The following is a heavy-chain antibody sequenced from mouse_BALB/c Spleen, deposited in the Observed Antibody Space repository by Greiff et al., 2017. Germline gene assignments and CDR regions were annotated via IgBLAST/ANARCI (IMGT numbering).Heavy chain of an antibody. D-gene: IGHD2-3*01. CDR2: ISSGSSTI. CDR1: GFTFSSFG. V-gene: IGHV5-17*02. Sequence: DVKLQESGGGLVQPGGSRKLSCAASGFTFSSFGMHWVRQAPEKGLEWVAYISSGSSTIYYADTVKGRFTISRDNPKNTLFLQMTSLRSEDTAMYYCARAFYDGYYVGYAMDYWGQGTSVTVSS. J-gene: IGHJ4*01. CDR3: ARAFYDGYYVGYAMDY.